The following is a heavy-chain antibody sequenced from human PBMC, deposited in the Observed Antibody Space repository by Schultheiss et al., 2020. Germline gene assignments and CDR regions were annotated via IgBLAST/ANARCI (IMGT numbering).Heavy chain of an antibody. CDR1: GGSISSYY. CDR2: INHSGST. CDR3: ARGRWLRTSFDY. Sequence: SQTLSLTCTVSGGSISSYYWSWIRQPPGKGLEWIGEINHSGSTNYNPSLKSRVTISVDTSKNQFSLKLSSVTAADTAMYYCARGRWLRTSFDYWGQGTLVTVSS. J-gene: IGHJ4*02. V-gene: IGHV4-34*01. D-gene: IGHD6-19*01.